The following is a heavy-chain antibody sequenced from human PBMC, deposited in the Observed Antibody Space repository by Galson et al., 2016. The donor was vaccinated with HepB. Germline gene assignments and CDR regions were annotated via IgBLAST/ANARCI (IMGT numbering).Heavy chain of an antibody. Sequence: PALVKPTQTLTLTCTVSGFSLSSNGVGVGWIRQPPGKALEWLELIVWDDDQRYNPSLKNRVTVTKDTSKNQVVLTVTDMDPVDTATYFCAHRGLHDTSGYSYSPFDFWGQGILVTVSS. V-gene: IGHV2-5*02. CDR3: AHRGLHDTSGYSYSPFDF. CDR1: GFSLSSNGVG. J-gene: IGHJ4*02. D-gene: IGHD5-18*01. CDR2: IVWDDDQ.